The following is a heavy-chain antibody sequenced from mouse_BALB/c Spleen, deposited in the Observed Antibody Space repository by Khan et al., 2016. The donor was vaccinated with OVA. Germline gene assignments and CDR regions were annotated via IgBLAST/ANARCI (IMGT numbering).Heavy chain of an antibody. CDR1: GYSITTDYA. CDR3: ERDYGGDCDY. Sequence: EVQLQESGPGLVKPSQSLSLTCTVTGYSITTDYAWNWIRQFPGNKLEWMGFISYSGNTKYNQSLKSRISITRDTSKNQFFLQLKSVTTEDTAKYYCERDYGGDCDYWGQGTTLTVSS. CDR2: ISYSGNT. D-gene: IGHD1-1*02. V-gene: IGHV3-2*02. J-gene: IGHJ2*01.